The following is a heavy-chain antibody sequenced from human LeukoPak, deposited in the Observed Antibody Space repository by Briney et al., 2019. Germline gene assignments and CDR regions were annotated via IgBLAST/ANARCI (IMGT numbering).Heavy chain of an antibody. D-gene: IGHD2-15*01. CDR3: VRGQGNCSDGSCYYLEA. Sequence: SETLSLTCSVSGDSISNDYYYYSWIRQPAGKGLEWLGRIHTRGTTDYNPSLKSRVTISSDTSKNQLSLRLTSVTVADTAVYYCVRGQGNCSDGSCYYLEAWGQGTLVTVSS. CDR2: IHTRGTT. CDR1: GDSISNDYYY. J-gene: IGHJ4*02. V-gene: IGHV4-61*02.